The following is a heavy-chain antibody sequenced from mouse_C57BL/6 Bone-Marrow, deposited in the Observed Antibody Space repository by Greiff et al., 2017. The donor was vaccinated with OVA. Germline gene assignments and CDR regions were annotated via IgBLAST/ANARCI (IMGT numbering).Heavy chain of an antibody. D-gene: IGHD1-1*01. CDR1: GYAFTNSW. CDR3: ASEGGLRPFAY. Sequence: VKLIESGAELVRPGTSVKVSCKASGYAFTNSWITWVKQRPGQGLEWIGVINPGSGGTNYNGKFKGKATLTADKSSSTAYMQLSSLTSEDSAVYFCASEGGLRPFAYWGQGTLVTVSA. J-gene: IGHJ3*01. CDR2: INPGSGGT. V-gene: IGHV1-54*01.